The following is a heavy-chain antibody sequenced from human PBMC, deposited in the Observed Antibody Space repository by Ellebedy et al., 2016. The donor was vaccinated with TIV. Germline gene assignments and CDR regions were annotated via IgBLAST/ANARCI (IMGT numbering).Heavy chain of an antibody. CDR3: AKDQVGGDGRWVFDV. D-gene: IGHD3-16*01. J-gene: IGHJ3*01. V-gene: IGHV3-23*01. Sequence: GESLKIPCAASGFTFSSYAMAWVRQTPGKGLEWVSAILGGGGTTYYADSVKGRFTISRDNSKNTLFLQMNSLRAEDTAIYYCAKDQVGGDGRWVFDVWGQGTMVTVSS. CDR1: GFTFSSYA. CDR2: ILGGGGTT.